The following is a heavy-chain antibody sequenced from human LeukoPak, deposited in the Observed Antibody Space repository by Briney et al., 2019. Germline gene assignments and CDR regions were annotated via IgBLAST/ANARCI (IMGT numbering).Heavy chain of an antibody. CDR2: ISSSSSAK. CDR1: GFRFSSYS. J-gene: IGHJ3*02. Sequence: GGSLRLSCVVSGFRFSSYSMNWVRQAPGKGLEWVSYISSSSSAKYYADSVKGRFTISRDNAKNSLYLQMNSLRDEDTAVYYCAREWDVFDIWGQGTMVTVSS. CDR3: AREWDVFDI. V-gene: IGHV3-48*02.